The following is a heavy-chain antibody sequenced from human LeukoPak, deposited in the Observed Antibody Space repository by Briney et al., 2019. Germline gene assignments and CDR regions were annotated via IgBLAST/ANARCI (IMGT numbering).Heavy chain of an antibody. CDR2: INPSGGST. D-gene: IGHD1-26*01. V-gene: IGHV1-46*01. Sequence: ASVKVSCKASGYTFTSYYMHWVRHAPGQGLEWMGIINPSGGSTSSAQKFQGRVTMTRDTSTRTVYMELSSLRSEETPVYYCAREGVGANDYWGQRTLVTVSS. CDR3: AREGVGANDY. J-gene: IGHJ4*02. CDR1: GYTFTSYY.